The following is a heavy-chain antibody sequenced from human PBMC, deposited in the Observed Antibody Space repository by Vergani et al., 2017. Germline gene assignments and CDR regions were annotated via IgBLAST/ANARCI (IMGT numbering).Heavy chain of an antibody. Sequence: QITLKESGPALVRPTQTLTLTCTFSGFSLTTSAMRLSWIRQPPGKDLEWLARIEWDDDKFYNTSLKNRLSISKDTSRNQVVLTMTDMDPVDTGTYYCARDYRGDFFDYWGQGTLVTVTS. CDR3: ARDYRGDFFDY. CDR1: GFSLTTSAMR. V-gene: IGHV2-70*04. J-gene: IGHJ4*02. CDR2: IEWDDDK. D-gene: IGHD4-11*01.